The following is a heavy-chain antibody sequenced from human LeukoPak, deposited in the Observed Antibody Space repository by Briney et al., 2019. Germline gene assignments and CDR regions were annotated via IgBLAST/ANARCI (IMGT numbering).Heavy chain of an antibody. CDR2: IIPIFGTA. D-gene: IGHD6-19*01. J-gene: IGHJ6*03. CDR3: GSGWPTNYYYYYMDV. V-gene: IGHV1-69*05. CDR1: VGTFSSYA. Sequence: SVKVSCKASVGTFSSYAISWVRQAPGQGREWMGGIIPIFGTASYAQKFQGRVTITTDESTSTAYMELSSLRSEDTAVYYCGSGWPTNYYYYYMDVWGKGTTVTVSS.